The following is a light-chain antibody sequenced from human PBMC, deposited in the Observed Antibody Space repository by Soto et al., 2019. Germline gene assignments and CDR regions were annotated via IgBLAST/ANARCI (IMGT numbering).Light chain of an antibody. Sequence: DIVMTQTPLSLSVTPGQPASISCKSSQSLLHSDGKTYLYWYLQKAGQPPQLLIYDVSNRFLGVPDRFSGSGSGTDFTLKISRMEAEDVWVYSCMQSIQLPWTFGQGTKVDIK. CDR2: DVS. CDR3: MQSIQLPWT. V-gene: IGKV2D-29*01. J-gene: IGKJ1*01. CDR1: QSLLHSDGKTY.